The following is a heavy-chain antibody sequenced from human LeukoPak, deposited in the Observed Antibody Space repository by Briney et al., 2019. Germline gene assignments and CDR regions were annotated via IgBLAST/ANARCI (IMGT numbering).Heavy chain of an antibody. Sequence: GGSLRLSCEASGFTFSSYWMHWVRQAPGKGLVWVSRIDSDGSSTSYAASVKGRFTISRDNARNTVYLQMNSLRADDTAVYCCARAPSSWNGYFESWGQRTLVTVSS. D-gene: IGHD6-13*01. J-gene: IGHJ4*02. CDR3: ARAPSSWNGYFES. CDR1: GFTFSSYW. CDR2: IDSDGSST. V-gene: IGHV3-74*01.